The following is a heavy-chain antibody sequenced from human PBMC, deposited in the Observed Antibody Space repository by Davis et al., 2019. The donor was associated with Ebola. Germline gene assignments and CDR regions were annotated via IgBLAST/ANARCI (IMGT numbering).Heavy chain of an antibody. J-gene: IGHJ4*02. CDR3: VSSFWALFYIDN. D-gene: IGHD3-3*01. CDR2: MYPSGGN. V-gene: IGHV4-39*07. CDR1: GVSLSSSSYS. Sequence: PSETLSLTCTVSGVSLSSSSYSWGWIRQSPGKGLEWIGSMYPSGGNYYNPSLEGRVSISVDTSKDQVSLKLRSVTAADTALYYCVSSFWALFYIDNWGQGTPVTVSS.